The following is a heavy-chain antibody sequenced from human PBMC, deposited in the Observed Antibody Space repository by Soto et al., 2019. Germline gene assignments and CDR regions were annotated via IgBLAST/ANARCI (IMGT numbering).Heavy chain of an antibody. D-gene: IGHD6-13*01. CDR2: INPSGGST. V-gene: IGHV1-46*01. Sequence: EASVKVSCKASGYTFTSYYMHCVRQAPGQGLEWMGIINPSGGSTSYAQKFQGRVTMTRDTSTSTVYMELSGLRSEDTAVYYCARGAAIAAAGVTEWLDPWGQGTLVTVSS. J-gene: IGHJ5*02. CDR3: ARGAAIAAAGVTEWLDP. CDR1: GYTFTSYY.